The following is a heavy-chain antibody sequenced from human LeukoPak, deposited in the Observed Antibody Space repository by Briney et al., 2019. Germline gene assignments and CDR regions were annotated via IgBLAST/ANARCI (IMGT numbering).Heavy chain of an antibody. J-gene: IGHJ4*02. V-gene: IGHV1-18*01. CDR1: GYTFTSYG. CDR2: ISAYNGNT. D-gene: IGHD2-15*01. CDR3: ARDIPYCSGGSCYSVAYDRHGDY. Sequence: ASVKVSCKASGYTFTSYGISWVRQAPGQGLEWMGWISAYNGNTNYAQNLQGRVTMTTDTSTSTAYMELGSLRSDDTAVYYCARDIPYCSGGSCYSVAYDRHGDYWGQGTLVTVSS.